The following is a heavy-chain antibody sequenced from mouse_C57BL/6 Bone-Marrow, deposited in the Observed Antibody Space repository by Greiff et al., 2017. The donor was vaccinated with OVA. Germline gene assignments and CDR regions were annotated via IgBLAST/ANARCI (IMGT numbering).Heavy chain of an antibody. CDR1: GFTFSSYA. D-gene: IGHD2-5*01. V-gene: IGHV5-4*01. Sequence: EVNLVESGGGLVKPGGSLKLSCAASGFTFSSYAMSWVRQTPEKRLEWVATISDGGSYTYYPDNVKGRFTISRDNAKNNLYLQMSHLKSEDTAMYYCARDAYYSMFAYWGQGTLVTVSA. CDR3: ARDAYYSMFAY. CDR2: ISDGGSYT. J-gene: IGHJ3*01.